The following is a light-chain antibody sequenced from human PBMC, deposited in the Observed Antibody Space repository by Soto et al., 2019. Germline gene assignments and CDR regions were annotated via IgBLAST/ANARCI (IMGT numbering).Light chain of an antibody. V-gene: IGKV3-15*01. Sequence: EIVMTQSPATLSVSPGERATLSCRASQSVSNNLAWYQKKPGQAPRLLIYGASTRATGIPARFSGSGSGTEFTLTLSSLQSEDFAVYYCQQYMNWWKLGPGPKVEIK. CDR1: QSVSNN. CDR2: GAS. J-gene: IGKJ1*01. CDR3: QQYMNWWK.